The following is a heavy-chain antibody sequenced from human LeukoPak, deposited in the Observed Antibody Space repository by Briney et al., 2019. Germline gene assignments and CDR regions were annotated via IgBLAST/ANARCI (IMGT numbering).Heavy chain of an antibody. CDR2: MRRSGSGT. Sequence: PGGSLRLSCATSGFTFSNFAMNWVRQAPGKGLEWVSTMRRSGSGTNYADSVKGRFTISRDTSKNTLYLQMNSLRAEDTAVYYCARSCSSTSCYENWFDPWGQGTLVTVSS. V-gene: IGHV3-23*01. J-gene: IGHJ5*02. D-gene: IGHD2-2*01. CDR1: GFTFSNFA. CDR3: ARSCSSTSCYENWFDP.